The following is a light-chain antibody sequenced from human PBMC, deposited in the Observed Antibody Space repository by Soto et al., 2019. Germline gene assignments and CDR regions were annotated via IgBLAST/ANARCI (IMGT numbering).Light chain of an antibody. CDR3: QQSYNTPKT. V-gene: IGKV1-39*01. J-gene: IGKJ1*01. Sequence: DIQMTQSPSSLSASVGDRVTITCRASQSISIYLNWDQQKPGKAPELLIYAASSLQSGVPARFSGSGSGTDFTLTISSLQPDDFASYYCQQSYNTPKTFGQGTKVEIK. CDR1: QSISIY. CDR2: AAS.